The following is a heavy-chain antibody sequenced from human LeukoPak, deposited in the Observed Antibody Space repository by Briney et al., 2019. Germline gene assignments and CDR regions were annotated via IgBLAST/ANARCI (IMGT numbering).Heavy chain of an antibody. J-gene: IGHJ4*02. V-gene: IGHV3-23*01. Sequence: GGSLRLSCAASGFAFSSYAMSWVRQAPGKGLEWVPLISGSGAGAYYADSVKGRFTISRDQSKKTLYLQMNSLRVEDTAVYYCAKDRRGYCSDGTCLGSFDFWGQGTLVTVSS. CDR1: GFAFSSYA. CDR2: ISGSGAGA. D-gene: IGHD2-15*01. CDR3: AKDRRGYCSDGTCLGSFDF.